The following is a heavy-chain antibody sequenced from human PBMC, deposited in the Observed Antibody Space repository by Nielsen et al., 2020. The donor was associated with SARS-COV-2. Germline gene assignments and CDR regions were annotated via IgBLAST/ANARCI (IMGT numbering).Heavy chain of an antibody. V-gene: IGHV4-34*01. Sequence: SETLTLTCAVYGGSFSGYYWSWIRQPPGKGLEWIGEINHSGSTNYNPSLKRRVTISVDTSKNQFSLKLSSVTAADTAVYYCARAHDDFWSDQAGMDVWGQGTTVTVSS. CDR2: INHSGST. J-gene: IGHJ6*02. CDR3: ARAHDDFWSDQAGMDV. CDR1: GGSFSGYY. D-gene: IGHD3-3*01.